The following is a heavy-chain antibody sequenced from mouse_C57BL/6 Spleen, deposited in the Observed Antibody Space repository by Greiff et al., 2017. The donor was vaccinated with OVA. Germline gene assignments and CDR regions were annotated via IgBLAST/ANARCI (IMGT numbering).Heavy chain of an antibody. CDR1: GFSLTSYG. CDR3: AKTHYYGSSYDYWYFDV. D-gene: IGHD1-1*01. V-gene: IGHV2-5*01. CDR2: IWRGGST. J-gene: IGHJ1*03. Sequence: VQLQQSGPGLVQPSQSLSITCTVSGFSLTSYGVHWVRQSPGKGLEWLGVIWRGGSTDYNAAFMSRLSITKDNSKSQVFFKMNSLQADDTAIYYCAKTHYYGSSYDYWYFDVWGTGTTVTVSS.